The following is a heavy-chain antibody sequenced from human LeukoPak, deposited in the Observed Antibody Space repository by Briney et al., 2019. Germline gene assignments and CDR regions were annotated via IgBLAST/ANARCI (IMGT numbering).Heavy chain of an antibody. CDR3: ASVRVGYGSGSYRHYYYYMDV. CDR1: GGSFSGYY. J-gene: IGHJ6*03. Sequence: PSETLSLTCAVYGGSFSGYYWSWIRQPPGKGLEWIGEINHSGSTNYNPSLKSRVTISVDTSKNQFSLKLSSVTAADTAVYYCASVRVGYGSGSYRHYYYYMDVWGKGTTVTVSS. D-gene: IGHD3-10*01. CDR2: INHSGST. V-gene: IGHV4-34*01.